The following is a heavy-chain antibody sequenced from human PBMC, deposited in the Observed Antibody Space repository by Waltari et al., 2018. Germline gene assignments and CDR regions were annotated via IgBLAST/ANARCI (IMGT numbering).Heavy chain of an antibody. CDR2: INGGGTVT. J-gene: IGHJ4*02. CDR1: GVTFSNYW. CDR3: ARDPWEPYSSLES. Sequence: EVQLVESGGGIVQPGGSLRLSCTGSGVTFSNYWMHWVRQVQGKGRVWVARINGGGTVTSHGDSIRGRFTISRDNAMESIYLQINSLRGEDTALYYCARDPWEPYSSLESWGQGTLVTVSS. D-gene: IGHD1-26*01. V-gene: IGHV3-74*01.